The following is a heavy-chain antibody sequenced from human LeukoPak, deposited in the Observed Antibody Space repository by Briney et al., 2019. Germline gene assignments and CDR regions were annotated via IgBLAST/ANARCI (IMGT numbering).Heavy chain of an antibody. CDR3: VRDMSTATTCYLQH. J-gene: IGHJ1*01. D-gene: IGHD4-17*01. V-gene: IGHV3-21*06. Sequence: GGSLRLSCRASGFTFSAYSMNWVRQAPGKGLEWGSSISRNSRHVYYADSVKGRFSISREDADNSVFLQMNGLTAEDTALYYCVRDMSTATTCYLQHWGQGTLVTVSS. CDR1: GFTFSAYS. CDR2: ISRNSRHV.